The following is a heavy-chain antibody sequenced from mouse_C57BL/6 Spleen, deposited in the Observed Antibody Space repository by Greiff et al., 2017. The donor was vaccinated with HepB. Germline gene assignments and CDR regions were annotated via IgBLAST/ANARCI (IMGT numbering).Heavy chain of an antibody. Sequence: QLEESGPELVKPGASVKISCKASGYSFTDYNMNWVKQRPGKSLEWIGVINPNYGTTSYNQKFKGKATLTVDQSSSTAYMQLNSLTSEDSAVYYCARRGFTTVVAEDAMDYWGQGTSVTVSS. J-gene: IGHJ4*01. D-gene: IGHD1-1*01. CDR1: GYSFTDYN. CDR2: INPNYGTT. V-gene: IGHV1-39*01. CDR3: ARRGFTTVVAEDAMDY.